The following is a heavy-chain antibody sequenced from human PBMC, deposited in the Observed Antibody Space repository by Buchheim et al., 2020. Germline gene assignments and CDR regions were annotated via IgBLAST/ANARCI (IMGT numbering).Heavy chain of an antibody. V-gene: IGHV3-66*01. CDR2: IFSGGST. J-gene: IGHJ3*02. Sequence: EVQLVESGGGLVQPGGSLRLSCAASGFTVSSNYMSWVRQAPGKGLEWVSVIFSGGSTYYADSVKGRFTISRDNSKNTLYLQMNSLRAEDTAVYYCARGYYYDSSGYSNDAFDIWGQGT. D-gene: IGHD3-22*01. CDR1: GFTVSSNY. CDR3: ARGYYYDSSGYSNDAFDI.